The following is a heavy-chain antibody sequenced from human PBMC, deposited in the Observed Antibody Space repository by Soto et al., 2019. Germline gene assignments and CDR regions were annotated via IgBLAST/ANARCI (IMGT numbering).Heavy chain of an antibody. Sequence: QVQLQQSGPGLVKPSETLSLTCSVSSGPSSSHNWGWIRQPPGRGLEWIGYVYSTGGTSYNPSLKSRVTISADTYTNHISLTLTSVTAAGKAVYDWVRQGIANLHGLVDVWGQGTTVRVSS. CDR3: VRQGIANLHGLVDV. J-gene: IGHJ6*02. CDR1: SGPSSSHN. CDR2: VYSTGGT. D-gene: IGHD3-10*01. V-gene: IGHV4-59*08.